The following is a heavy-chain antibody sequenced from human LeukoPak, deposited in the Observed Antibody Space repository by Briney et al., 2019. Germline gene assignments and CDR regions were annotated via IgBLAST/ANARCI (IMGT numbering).Heavy chain of an antibody. CDR3: AADPDTTMAFDC. V-gene: IGHV1-58*02. CDR1: GFTFTSSS. J-gene: IGHJ4*02. D-gene: IGHD5-18*01. CDR2: IVGDSTDT. Sequence: ASVKVSCKASGFTFTSSSIQWTRQARGQRLEWIGWIVGDSTDTYYAQRFQERVTIARDMSTSTAYLELSSLRSEDTAVYYCAADPDTTMAFDCWGQGTLVTVSS.